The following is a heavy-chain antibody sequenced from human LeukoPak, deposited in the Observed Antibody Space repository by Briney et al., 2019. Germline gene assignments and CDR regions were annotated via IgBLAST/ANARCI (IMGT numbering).Heavy chain of an antibody. Sequence: GASVKVSCKASGYTFTSYGISWVRQAPGQGLEWMGWISAYNGNTNYAQKLQGRVTMTTDTSTSTAYMELSRLRSDDTAVYYCARAIAVGSYYMDVWGKGTTVTVSS. CDR3: ARAIAVGSYYMDV. CDR1: GYTFTSYG. J-gene: IGHJ6*03. D-gene: IGHD6-19*01. V-gene: IGHV1-18*01. CDR2: ISAYNGNT.